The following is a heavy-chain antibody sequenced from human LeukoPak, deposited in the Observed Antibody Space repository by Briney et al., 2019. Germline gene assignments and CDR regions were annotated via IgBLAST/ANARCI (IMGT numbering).Heavy chain of an antibody. V-gene: IGHV3-21*01. J-gene: IGHJ4*02. Sequence: GGSLRLSCAASGFTFNVYTMNWVRQAPGKGLEWVSSISSSSSYIYYADSVKGRFTISRDNAKNSLYLQMNSLRAEDTAVYYCARAPIGYCSGGSCYLDYWGQGNLVTVSS. CDR1: GFTFNVYT. CDR3: ARAPIGYCSGGSCYLDY. CDR2: ISSSSSYI. D-gene: IGHD2-15*01.